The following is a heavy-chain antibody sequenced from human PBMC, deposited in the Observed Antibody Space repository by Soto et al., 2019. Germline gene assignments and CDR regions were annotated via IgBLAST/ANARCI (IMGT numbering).Heavy chain of an antibody. V-gene: IGHV3-7*01. D-gene: IGHD4-4*01. Sequence: GGSLRLSCTASGFTFSDSWMTWVRQAPGKGLEWVARIKPDESEKKYADSVKGRFSISRDNAKNSMYLQMDSLRGEDTAVYYCVRGGSNYASWGQGTLVTV. CDR3: VRGGSNYAS. CDR2: IKPDESEK. CDR1: GFTFSDSW. J-gene: IGHJ5*02.